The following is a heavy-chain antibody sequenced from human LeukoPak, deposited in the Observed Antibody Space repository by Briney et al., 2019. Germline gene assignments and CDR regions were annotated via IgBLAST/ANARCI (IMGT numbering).Heavy chain of an antibody. D-gene: IGHD4-17*01. CDR2: INHSGKT. CDR3: ARSDADGWDY. J-gene: IGHJ4*02. Sequence: SETLSLTCAVYGGSFNGYYWSWIRQPPGKGLEWIGEINHSGKTNYNPSLKSRVTISVDTSKNQFSLKINSESAADSGLYYCARSDADGWDYWGQGALVTVSS. CDR1: GGSFNGYY. V-gene: IGHV4-34*01.